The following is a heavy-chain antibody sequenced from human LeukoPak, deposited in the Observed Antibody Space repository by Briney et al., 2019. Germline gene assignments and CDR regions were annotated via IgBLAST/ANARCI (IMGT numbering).Heavy chain of an antibody. CDR2: IYHSGNT. Sequence: SETLSLTCSVSGGSISSGDYFWTWIRQPPGKGLEWIGYIYHSGNTYYTPTLKSRLTISLDTSKNQFSLKLRSVTAADAAVSYCARMRDVVVPAALDCWGQGTLVTVSS. CDR1: GGSISSGDYF. V-gene: IGHV4-30-4*08. D-gene: IGHD2-2*01. J-gene: IGHJ4*02. CDR3: ARMRDVVVPAALDC.